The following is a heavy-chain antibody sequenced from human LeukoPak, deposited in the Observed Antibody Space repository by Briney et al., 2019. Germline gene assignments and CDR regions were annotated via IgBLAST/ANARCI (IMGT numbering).Heavy chain of an antibody. CDR2: MNHSGST. J-gene: IGHJ4*02. Sequence: SETLSLTCAVYGGSFSGYYWSWIRQPPGKGLEWFGEMNHSGSTNYNPSLKSRVTISVDTSKNQFSLKLSSVTAADTAVYYCAREVNGVVYDSYYFDYWGQGTLVTVSS. CDR1: GGSFSGYY. CDR3: AREVNGVVYDSYYFDY. V-gene: IGHV4-34*01. D-gene: IGHD3-3*01.